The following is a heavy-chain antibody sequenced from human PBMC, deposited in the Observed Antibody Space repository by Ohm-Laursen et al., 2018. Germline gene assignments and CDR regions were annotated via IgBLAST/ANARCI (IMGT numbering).Heavy chain of an antibody. CDR2: INPSGGST. J-gene: IGHJ4*02. CDR3: ARGGIVAAGHPSPFFDY. Sequence: ASVKVSCKASGYTFTDYYIHWVRQAPGQGLEWMGIINPSGGSTSYAQKFQGRVTMTRDTSTSTVYMELSSLRSEDTAVYYCARGGIVAAGHPSPFFDYWGQGTLVTVSS. CDR1: GYTFTDYY. D-gene: IGHD6-13*01. V-gene: IGHV1-46*01.